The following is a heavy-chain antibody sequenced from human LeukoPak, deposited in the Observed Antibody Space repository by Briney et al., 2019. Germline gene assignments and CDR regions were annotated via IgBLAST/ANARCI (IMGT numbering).Heavy chain of an antibody. CDR3: AKDHAWETKNYHGMDV. D-gene: IGHD1-26*01. Sequence: PGRSLRLSCAASGFTFSTHGMHWVRQAPGKGLEWVAVISYDATEIYSADSVKGRFTISRDNSKNTLYLQMNSLRAEDTAVYYCAKDHAWETKNYHGMDVWGQGTTVTVSS. V-gene: IGHV3-30*18. CDR2: ISYDATEI. CDR1: GFTFSTHG. J-gene: IGHJ6*02.